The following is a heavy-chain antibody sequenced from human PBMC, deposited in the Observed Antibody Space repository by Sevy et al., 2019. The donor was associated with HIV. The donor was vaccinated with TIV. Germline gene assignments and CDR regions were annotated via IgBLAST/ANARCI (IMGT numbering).Heavy chain of an antibody. D-gene: IGHD3-9*01. V-gene: IGHV3-30*04. CDR3: ARDADWSLNY. Sequence: GGSLRLSCAASGFTFSDYVMHWVRQAPGKGRGWLARISHDTTVKYYADPLKGRFTISRDNSKKTLYLQMNSLRHEDTAVYHCARDADWSLNYWGQGTLVTVSS. CDR2: ISHDTTVK. CDR1: GFTFSDYV. J-gene: IGHJ4*02.